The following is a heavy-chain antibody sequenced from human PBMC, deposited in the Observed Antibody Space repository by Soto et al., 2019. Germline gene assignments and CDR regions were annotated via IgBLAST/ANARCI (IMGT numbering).Heavy chain of an antibody. J-gene: IGHJ5*02. CDR2: VNSDGTIT. V-gene: IGHV3-74*01. D-gene: IGHD2-21*01. CDR3: TRDQAYSSAA. Sequence: SCAASGFDFSNAWMHWVRQAPGKGLVWVSHVNSDGTITTYTDSVKGRFTISRDNAKNTVYLQMNSLRVEDSAVYYCTRDQAYSSAAWGQGTPVTVSS. CDR1: GFDFSNAW.